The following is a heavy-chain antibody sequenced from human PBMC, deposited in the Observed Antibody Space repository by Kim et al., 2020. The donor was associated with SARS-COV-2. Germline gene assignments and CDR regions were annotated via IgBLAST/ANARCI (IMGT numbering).Heavy chain of an antibody. CDR1: GFVIGDKY. Sequence: GGSLRLSCEASGFVIGDKYLTWIRQAPGKGLEWLSLIYPVGSSYYADSVKDRFALSRDTSMNTLYLEMDSLRVDDTATYYCAASLQGATYGMDTWGQGTTVIVSS. V-gene: IGHV3-53*01. D-gene: IGHD1-26*01. CDR2: IYPVGSS. J-gene: IGHJ6*02. CDR3: AASLQGATYGMDT.